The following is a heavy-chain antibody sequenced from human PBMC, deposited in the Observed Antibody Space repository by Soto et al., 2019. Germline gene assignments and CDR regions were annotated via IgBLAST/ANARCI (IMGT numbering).Heavy chain of an antibody. CDR2: INHSGRV. V-gene: IGHV4-34*01. D-gene: IGHD3-22*01. CDR3: STRAYDTNGYYRFDA. Sequence: SETLSLTCAVYGGSFSGHSWTWIRQSPGKGLEWIGDINHSGRVNYSPSLKSRVTISLDTSKNQFSLTLSAVTAADTAMYYCSTRAYDTNGYYRFDAWGQGTLVTVSS. CDR1: GGSFSGHS. J-gene: IGHJ5*01.